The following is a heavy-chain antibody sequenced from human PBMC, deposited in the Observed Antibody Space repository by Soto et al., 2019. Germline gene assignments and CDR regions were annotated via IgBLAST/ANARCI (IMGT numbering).Heavy chain of an antibody. Sequence: GGSLRLSCAASGFTFSSYAMSWVRQAPGEGLEWVSAISGSGGSTYYADSVKGRFTISRDNSKNTLYLQMNSLRAEDTAVYYCAKDAEVAVAGTLDYWGQGTLVTVSS. CDR1: GFTFSSYA. J-gene: IGHJ4*02. CDR3: AKDAEVAVAGTLDY. D-gene: IGHD6-19*01. V-gene: IGHV3-23*01. CDR2: ISGSGGST.